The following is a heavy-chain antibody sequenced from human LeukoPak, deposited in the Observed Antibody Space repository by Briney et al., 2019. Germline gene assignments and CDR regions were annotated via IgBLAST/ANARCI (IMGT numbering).Heavy chain of an antibody. J-gene: IGHJ6*02. CDR1: GFPFSSYS. V-gene: IGHV3-21*01. CDR2: ISSSSSYI. Sequence: PGGSLRLSCAASGFPFSSYSMNWVRQAPGKGLEWVSSISSSSSYIYYADSVKGRFTISRDNAKNSLYLQMNSLRAEDTAVYYCARDLWGSSYYYYYGMDVWGQGTTVTVSS. CDR3: ARDLWGSSYYYYYGMDV. D-gene: IGHD6-13*01.